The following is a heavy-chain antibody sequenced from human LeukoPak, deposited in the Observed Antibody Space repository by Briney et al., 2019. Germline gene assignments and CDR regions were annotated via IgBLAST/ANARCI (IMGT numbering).Heavy chain of an antibody. Sequence: ASVKVSCKASGGTFSSYAIGWVRQAPGQGLEWMGGIIPIFGTANYAQKFQGRVTITADESTSTAYMELSSLRSEDTAVYYCARGYSGTHNWFDPWGQGTLVTVSP. D-gene: IGHD6-13*01. V-gene: IGHV1-69*13. J-gene: IGHJ5*02. CDR1: GGTFSSYA. CDR3: ARGYSGTHNWFDP. CDR2: IIPIFGTA.